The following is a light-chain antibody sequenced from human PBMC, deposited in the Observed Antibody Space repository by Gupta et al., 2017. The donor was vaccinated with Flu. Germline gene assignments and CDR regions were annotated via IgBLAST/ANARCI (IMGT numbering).Light chain of an antibody. CDR1: QSVTSSY. CDR3: QRYGGSPL. J-gene: IGKJ3*01. V-gene: IGKV3-20*01. Sequence: EIVLTQSPGTLSLSPGERATLSCRASQSVTSSYLAWYQHKPGQAPRLLIYSAFRRATGIPDRFSGSGSGTDFTLTISGLEPEDFAVYYCQRYGGSPLFGPGTKVDTK. CDR2: SAF.